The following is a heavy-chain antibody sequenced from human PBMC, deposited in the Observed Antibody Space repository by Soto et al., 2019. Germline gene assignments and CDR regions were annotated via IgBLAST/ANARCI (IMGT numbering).Heavy chain of an antibody. V-gene: IGHV1-18*01. D-gene: IGHD3-3*01. Sequence: QVQLVQSGAEVKKPGASVKVSCKASGYTFTRYGISWVRQAPGQGLEWMGWISAYNGNTNYAQKLQGRVTMTTDTSTSTAYMELRSLISDDTAVYYCARVVFGVVRSRSSFDYWGQRTLVTVSS. CDR3: ARVVFGVVRSRSSFDY. CDR1: GYTFTRYG. CDR2: ISAYNGNT. J-gene: IGHJ4*02.